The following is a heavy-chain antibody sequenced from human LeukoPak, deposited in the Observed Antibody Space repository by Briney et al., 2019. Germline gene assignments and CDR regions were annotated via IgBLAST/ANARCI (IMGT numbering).Heavy chain of an antibody. CDR3: ARQSAYNPYYAFDS. D-gene: IGHD3-3*01. J-gene: IGHJ4*02. CDR1: GYSISSRYF. CDR2: IYHSGST. Sequence: SETLSLTCTVSGYSISSRYFWGWIRQPPGKGLEWIGSIYHSGSTYYNPPLKSRVPISVDTSKDQFSVKLTSVTAADTAVYFCARQSAYNPYYAFDSWGQGTLVTVSS. V-gene: IGHV4-38-2*02.